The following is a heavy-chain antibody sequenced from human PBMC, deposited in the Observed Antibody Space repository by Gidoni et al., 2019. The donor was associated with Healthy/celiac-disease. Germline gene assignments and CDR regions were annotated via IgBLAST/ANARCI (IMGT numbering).Heavy chain of an antibody. Sequence: QVQLQESGPGLVKPSETLSLTCTGSGGSISSYYWSWIRQPPGKGLDWIGYINYSGSTNYNPSLKIRVTISVDTSKNQFSLKLSSVTAADTAVYYCAREYYGSGKFDYWGQGTLVTVSS. D-gene: IGHD3-10*01. CDR1: GGSISSYY. V-gene: IGHV4-59*01. CDR2: INYSGST. J-gene: IGHJ4*02. CDR3: AREYYGSGKFDY.